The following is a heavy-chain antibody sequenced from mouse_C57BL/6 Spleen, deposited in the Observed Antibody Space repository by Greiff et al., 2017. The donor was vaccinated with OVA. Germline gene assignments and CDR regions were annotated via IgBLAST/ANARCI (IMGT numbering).Heavy chain of an antibody. J-gene: IGHJ4*01. V-gene: IGHV7-3*01. CDR1: GFTFTDYY. D-gene: IGHD1-1*01. CDR3: ASQVFDYYGSSYPDAMDY. CDR2: IRNKANGYTT. Sequence: EVQVVESGGGLVQPGGSLSLSCAASGFTFTDYYMSWVRQPPGKALEWLGFIRNKANGYTTEYSASVTGRFTISSDNSLSILYLQMNALRAEDSATYYCASQVFDYYGSSYPDAMDYWGQGTSVTVSS.